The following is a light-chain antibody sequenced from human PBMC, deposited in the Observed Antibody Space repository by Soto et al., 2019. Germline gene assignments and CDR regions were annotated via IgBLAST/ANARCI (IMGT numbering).Light chain of an antibody. CDR1: QDISNS. CDR2: GAS. V-gene: IGKV1-16*02. CDR3: QQHRDYPIT. Sequence: DIQMTQSPSSLSASVGDRVTITCRASQDISNSLAWFQQKPGKAPKSLIYGASSLQSGVPSKFSGSGSGTDFTLTINSLQPEDFATYYCQQHRDYPITFGQGTRLEIK. J-gene: IGKJ5*01.